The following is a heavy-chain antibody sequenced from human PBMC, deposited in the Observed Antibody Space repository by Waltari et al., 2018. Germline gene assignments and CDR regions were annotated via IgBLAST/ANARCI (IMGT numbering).Heavy chain of an antibody. J-gene: IGHJ4*02. CDR2: FEPEYSET. D-gene: IGHD1-26*01. Sequence: QVQLVQSGAEVKKPGASVKVSCKVSGYTLTELSMHWVRQAPGKGLEWMGCFEPEYSETIYARKFQGRVTMTEDSSTVTVYMDRNSLRSEDRAVYYCAKVDSGSYDYWGQGTLVTVSS. V-gene: IGHV1-24*01. CDR3: AKVDSGSYDY. CDR1: GYTLTELS.